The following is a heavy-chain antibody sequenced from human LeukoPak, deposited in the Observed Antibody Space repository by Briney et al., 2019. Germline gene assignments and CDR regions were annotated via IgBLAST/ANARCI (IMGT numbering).Heavy chain of an antibody. J-gene: IGHJ4*02. V-gene: IGHV3-74*01. CDR1: GFTFSTYW. D-gene: IGHD3-10*01. CDR2: IGSDGSDT. Sequence: HPGGSLRLSCAASGFTFSTYWVHWVRQAPGKGLMWVSRIGSDGSDTIYADSVKGRFTISIDNAKNTVYLQMNSLRAEDTAVYYCVRDPITMVPLPPDYWGQGTLVTVSS. CDR3: VRDPITMVPLPPDY.